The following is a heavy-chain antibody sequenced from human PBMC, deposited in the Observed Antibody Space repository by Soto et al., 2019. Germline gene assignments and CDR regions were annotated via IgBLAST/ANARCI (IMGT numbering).Heavy chain of an antibody. J-gene: IGHJ4*02. Sequence: GGSLRLSCTASGFTFGDYAMSWVSQAPGKGLEWVGFIRSKAYGGTTEYAASVKGRFTISRDDSKSIAYLQMNSLKTEDTAVYYCTAGKLYPSLDFDYWGQGTLVTVSS. CDR2: IRSKAYGGTT. V-gene: IGHV3-49*04. CDR3: TAGKLYPSLDFDY. CDR1: GFTFGDYA. D-gene: IGHD2-8*01.